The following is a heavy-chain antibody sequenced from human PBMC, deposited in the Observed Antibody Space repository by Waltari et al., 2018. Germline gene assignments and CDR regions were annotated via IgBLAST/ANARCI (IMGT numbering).Heavy chain of an antibody. CDR1: GFPFSDFA. D-gene: IGHD2-21*01. CDR3: ARDHLWAVDY. CDR2: IRGGCSNII. J-gene: IGHJ4*02. Sequence: DVQLVESGGGLVQPGGSLRLSCAASGFPFSDFALNWIRQAPGKGPEWLSYIRGGCSNIIHYAQSVKGRFTISRDDAKNSLYLQMSNLRVDDTAIYYCARDHLWAVDYWGQGTVVTVSS. V-gene: IGHV3-48*01.